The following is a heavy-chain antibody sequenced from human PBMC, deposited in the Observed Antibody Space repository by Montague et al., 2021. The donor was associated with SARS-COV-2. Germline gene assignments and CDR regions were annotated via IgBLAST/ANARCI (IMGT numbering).Heavy chain of an antibody. J-gene: IGHJ6*02. CDR3: ASPIVVVTAPNYYGMDV. V-gene: IGHV4-4*02. D-gene: IGHD2-21*02. CDR2: IYHTGST. Sequence: SETLSLTCVVSGDSISTDNWWTWVRLPPGKGLEWVGEIYHTGSTKYNPSLRSRVTISVDTSKNQFSLKLSSVTAADTAVHYCASPIVVVTAPNYYGMDVWGQGTTVTVSS. CDR1: GDSISTDNW.